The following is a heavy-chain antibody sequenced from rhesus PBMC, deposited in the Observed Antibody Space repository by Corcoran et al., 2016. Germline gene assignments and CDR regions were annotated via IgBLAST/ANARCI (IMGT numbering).Heavy chain of an antibody. Sequence: QVQLQESGPGLVKPSETLSLTCAVSGYSISGYYWSWIRQAPGKGLEWIGYITYRGSTSYTPSPKSRVTISRDTSKNQFSLKLSSVTAADTAVYYCAREDRYSGEYFEFWGQGALVTVSS. D-gene: IGHD6-25*01. J-gene: IGHJ1*01. V-gene: IGHV4-122*02. CDR3: AREDRYSGEYFEF. CDR1: GYSISGYY. CDR2: ITYRGST.